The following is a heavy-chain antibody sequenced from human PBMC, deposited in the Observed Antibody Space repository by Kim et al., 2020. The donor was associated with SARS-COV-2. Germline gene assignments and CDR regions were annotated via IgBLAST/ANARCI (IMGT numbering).Heavy chain of an antibody. CDR1: GGSLSSYY. D-gene: IGHD2-15*01. Sequence: SETLSLTCTVYGGSLSSYYWSWIRQPPGKGLEWIGYIYYSGSTNYNPSLKSRVTMSVDTSKNQFSLKLSSVTAADTAVYYCARRLNLLLGGWFCPWGQG. J-gene: IGHJ5*01. CDR2: IYYSGST. V-gene: IGHV4-59*13. CDR3: ARRLNLLLGGWFCP.